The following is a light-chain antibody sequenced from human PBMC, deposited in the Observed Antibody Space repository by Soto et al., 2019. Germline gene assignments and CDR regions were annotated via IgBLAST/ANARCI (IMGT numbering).Light chain of an antibody. V-gene: IGKV1-39*01. CDR3: QQSYSTPRT. J-gene: IGKJ2*01. CDR1: QSISTY. CDR2: AAS. Sequence: DIQMTQSPSSLSASVGDRVTITCRASQSISTYLNWYQQKVGKAPKLLIYAASSLQRGVPPRFSGSGSGTDFTLTISSLQPEDVATYYCQQSYSTPRTFVQGTKLEIK.